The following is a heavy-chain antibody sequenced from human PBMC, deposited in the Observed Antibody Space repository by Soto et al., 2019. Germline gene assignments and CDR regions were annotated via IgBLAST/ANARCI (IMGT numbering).Heavy chain of an antibody. V-gene: IGHV4-34*01. CDR2: INHSGST. Sequence: SETLSLTCAVYGGSFSGYYWSWIRQPPGKGLEWIGEINHSGSTNYNPSLKSRVTISVDTSKNQFSLKLSSVTAADTAVYYFAERAGPRWFDPWGQGTLVTVSS. CDR1: GGSFSGYY. D-gene: IGHD1-1*01. J-gene: IGHJ5*02. CDR3: AERAGPRWFDP.